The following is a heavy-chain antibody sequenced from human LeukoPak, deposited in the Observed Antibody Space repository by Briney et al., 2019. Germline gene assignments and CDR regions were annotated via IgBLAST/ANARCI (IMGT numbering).Heavy chain of an antibody. CDR1: GFTFSSYE. CDR2: ISSSGSTI. Sequence: GGSLRLSCAASGFTFSSYEMNWVRQAPGKGLEWVSYISSSGSTIYYADPVKGRFTISRDNAKNSLYLQMNSLRAEDTAVYYCARDRDYDSFDYWGQGTLVTVSS. CDR3: ARDRDYDSFDY. V-gene: IGHV3-48*03. D-gene: IGHD3-22*01. J-gene: IGHJ4*02.